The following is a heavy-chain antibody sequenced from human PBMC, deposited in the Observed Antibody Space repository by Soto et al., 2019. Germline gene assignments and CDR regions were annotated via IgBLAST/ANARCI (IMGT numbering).Heavy chain of an antibody. CDR2: ICYDGSNK. J-gene: IGHJ5*02. V-gene: IGHV3-33*03. CDR3: ATNTAMVSLNNWFDP. Sequence: GGSLRLSCAASGFTFSSYGMYWVRQAPGKGLEWVAVICYDGSNKYYADSVKGRFTISRDNAKNTLYLQMNSLRAEDTAVYYCATNTAMVSLNNWFDPWGQGTLVTVSS. CDR1: GFTFSSYG. D-gene: IGHD5-18*01.